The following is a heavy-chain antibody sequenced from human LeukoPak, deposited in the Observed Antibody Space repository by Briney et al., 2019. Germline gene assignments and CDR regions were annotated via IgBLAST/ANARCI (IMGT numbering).Heavy chain of an antibody. CDR1: GYSFTGYY. D-gene: IGHD6-19*01. CDR3: ARDRDSSGVPFDY. CDR2: INPNSGGT. Sequence: ASVKVSCKASGYSFTGYYMHWVRQAPGQGLEWMGWINPNSGGTNYAQKFQGRVTMTRDTSISTAYMELSRLRSDDTAVYYCARDRDSSGVPFDYWGQGTLVTVSS. J-gene: IGHJ4*02. V-gene: IGHV1-2*02.